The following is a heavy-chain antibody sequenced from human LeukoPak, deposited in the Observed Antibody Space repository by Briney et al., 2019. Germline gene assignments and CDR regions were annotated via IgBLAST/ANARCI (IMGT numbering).Heavy chain of an antibody. CDR2: ISSSSNI. CDR1: AFTFSSYS. V-gene: IGHV3-48*01. CDR3: ARDDYADIGYCSGGSCPFDY. D-gene: IGHD2-15*01. Sequence: GGSLRLSCAASAFTFSSYSMNWVRQAPGKGLEWVSYISSSSNIYYADSVKGRFTISRDNARNSLYLQMNSLRAEDTAVYYCARDDYADIGYCSGGSCPFDYWGQGTLVTVSS. J-gene: IGHJ4*02.